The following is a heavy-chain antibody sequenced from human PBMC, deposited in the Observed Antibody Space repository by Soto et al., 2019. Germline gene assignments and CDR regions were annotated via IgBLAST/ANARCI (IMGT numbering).Heavy chain of an antibody. Sequence: GGSLRLSCASSGFTFSSYGMHWVRQAPGKGLEWVAVISYDGSNKYYADSVKGRFTISRDNSKNTLYLQMSSLKPEDTAVYYCAKGHRGYSYGQGYWGQGTLV. CDR2: ISYDGSNK. J-gene: IGHJ4*02. D-gene: IGHD5-18*01. V-gene: IGHV3-30*18. CDR1: GFTFSSYG. CDR3: AKGHRGYSYGQGY.